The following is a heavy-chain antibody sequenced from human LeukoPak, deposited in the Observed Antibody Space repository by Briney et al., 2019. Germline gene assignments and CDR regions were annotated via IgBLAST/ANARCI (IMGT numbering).Heavy chain of an antibody. CDR1: GFTFSNAW. J-gene: IGHJ4*02. CDR3: TTDLLAVPNSMVISPNDY. Sequence: PGGSLRLSCAASGFTFSNAWMSWVRQAPGKGLEWVGRIKSKTDGGTTDYAAPVKGRFTISRDDSKNTLYLQMNSLKTEDTAVYYCTTDLLAVPNSMVISPNDYWGQGTLVTVSS. D-gene: IGHD5-18*01. V-gene: IGHV3-15*01. CDR2: IKSKTDGGTT.